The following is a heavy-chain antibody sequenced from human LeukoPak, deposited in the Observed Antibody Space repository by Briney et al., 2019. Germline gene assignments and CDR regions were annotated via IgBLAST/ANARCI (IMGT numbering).Heavy chain of an antibody. CDR3: AKVSSNYVVLIPLWIDS. CDR1: GFRFRSHA. V-gene: IGHV3-23*01. Sequence: PGGSLRRSCVASGFRFRSHAMSWVRQAPGKGLEWVASIVGSGDTTYYADSVKGRSTISRDNSKNTLYLQMNSLRAEDTAVYYCAKVSSNYVVLIPLWIDSWGQGTLVTVSS. J-gene: IGHJ4*02. CDR2: IVGSGDTT. D-gene: IGHD4-11*01.